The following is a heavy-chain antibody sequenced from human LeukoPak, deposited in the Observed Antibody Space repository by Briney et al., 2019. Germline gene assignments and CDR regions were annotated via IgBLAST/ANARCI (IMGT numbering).Heavy chain of an antibody. CDR1: GGTFCSYA. Sequence: SVKVSCKASGGTFCSYAISWVRQAPGQGLEWMGGIIPIFGTANYAQKFQGRVTITTNESTSTAYMELSSLRSEDTAVYYCSIPRYQPLLYPAYYYYYMDVWGKGTTVTVSS. J-gene: IGHJ6*03. D-gene: IGHD2-2*02. CDR3: SIPRYQPLLYPAYYYYYMDV. V-gene: IGHV1-69*05. CDR2: IIPIFGTA.